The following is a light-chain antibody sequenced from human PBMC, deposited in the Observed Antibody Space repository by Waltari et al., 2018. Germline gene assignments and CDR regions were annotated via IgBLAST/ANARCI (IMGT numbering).Light chain of an antibody. CDR1: QSISRY. J-gene: IGKJ4*01. Sequence: DIQMTQSPSSLSASVGDRVTITCRASQSISRYLNWYQQKPGKAPKLLIYAASSLQSGVPSRFSGSGSGTDFTLTISSLQPEDFATYYCQQTRTFGGGTKVEIK. CDR3: QQTRT. CDR2: AAS. V-gene: IGKV1-39*01.